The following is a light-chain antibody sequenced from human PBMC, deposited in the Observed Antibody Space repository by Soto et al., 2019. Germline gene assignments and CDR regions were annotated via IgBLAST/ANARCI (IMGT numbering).Light chain of an antibody. J-gene: IGLJ1*01. CDR2: DVS. V-gene: IGLV2-11*01. CDR3: CSLAGSHTYV. CDR1: SSDVGGYNY. Sequence: QSALTQPRSVSGSPGQSVTISCTGTSSDVGGYNYVSWYQQHPGKAPKLMIYDVSKRPSGVPDRFSGSKSGNTASLTISGLQAEDEAEYYCCSLAGSHTYVFGTGTKVTVL.